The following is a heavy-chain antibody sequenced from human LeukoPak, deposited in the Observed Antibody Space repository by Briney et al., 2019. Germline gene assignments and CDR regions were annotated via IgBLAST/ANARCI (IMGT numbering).Heavy chain of an antibody. V-gene: IGHV4-30-2*01. Sequence: PSGTLSLTCDVSGGSISSGDYSWNWIRQPPGKGLEWIGNIYRSGTTYYNPSLKSRVTISVDRSKNQFSLKLSSVTAADTAVYHCARGDQGIDYWGQGTLVTVSS. J-gene: IGHJ4*02. CDR1: GGSISSGDYS. CDR2: IYRSGTT. D-gene: IGHD2-2*01. CDR3: ARGDQGIDY.